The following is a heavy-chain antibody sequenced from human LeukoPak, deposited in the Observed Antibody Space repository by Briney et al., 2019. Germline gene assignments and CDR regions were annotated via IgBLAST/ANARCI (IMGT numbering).Heavy chain of an antibody. CDR2: INPNSGGT. D-gene: IGHD3-10*01. CDR3: ARKLNYYGSGSPPGY. V-gene: IGHV1-2*02. Sequence: RWASVKVSCKASGYTFTGYYMHWVRQAPGQGLEWMGWINPNSGGTNYAQKFQGRVTMTRDTSISTAYMELSRLRSEDTAVYYCARKLNYYGSGSPPGYWGQGTLVTVSS. J-gene: IGHJ4*02. CDR1: GYTFTGYY.